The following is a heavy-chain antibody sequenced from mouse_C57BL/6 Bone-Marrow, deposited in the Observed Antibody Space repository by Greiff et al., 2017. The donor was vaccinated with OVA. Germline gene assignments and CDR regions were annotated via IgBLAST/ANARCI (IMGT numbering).Heavy chain of an antibody. Sequence: VQLQQSVAELVRPGASVKLSCTASGFNIKNTYMHWVKQRPEQGLEWIGRIDPANDNTKYAPKFQGKATMTADTSSNTAYLQLRPLSAEETAVDCCARGNVGSSFYAMDYWGQGTSVTVSS. CDR2: IDPANDNT. D-gene: IGHD1-1*01. CDR3: ARGNVGSSFYAMDY. CDR1: GFNIKNTY. J-gene: IGHJ4*01. V-gene: IGHV14-3*01.